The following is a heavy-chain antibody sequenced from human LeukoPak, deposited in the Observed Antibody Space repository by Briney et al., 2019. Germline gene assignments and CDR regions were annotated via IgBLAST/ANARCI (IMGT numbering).Heavy chain of an antibody. J-gene: IGHJ4*02. CDR2: ISSSSSYI. D-gene: IGHD3-10*01. CDR3: AREGRHYYGSGSLNFDY. Sequence: GGSLRLSCAASGFTFSSYSLNWVRQAPGKGLEWVSSISSSSSYIYYADSVKGRFTISRDNAKNSLYLQMNSLRAEDTAVYYCAREGRHYYGSGSLNFDYWGQGTLVTVSS. CDR1: GFTFSSYS. V-gene: IGHV3-21*01.